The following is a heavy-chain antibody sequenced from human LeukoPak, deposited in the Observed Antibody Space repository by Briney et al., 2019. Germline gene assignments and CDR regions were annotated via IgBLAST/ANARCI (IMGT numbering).Heavy chain of an antibody. Sequence: SETLSLTCAVYGGSFSGYYWSWIRQPPRKGLEWIGEINHSGSTNYNPSLKSRVTISVDTSKNQFSLKLSSVTAADTAVYYCARHRGVAGYDYWGQGTLVTVSS. CDR1: GGSFSGYY. CDR3: ARHRGVAGYDY. V-gene: IGHV4-34*01. CDR2: INHSGST. J-gene: IGHJ4*02. D-gene: IGHD6-19*01.